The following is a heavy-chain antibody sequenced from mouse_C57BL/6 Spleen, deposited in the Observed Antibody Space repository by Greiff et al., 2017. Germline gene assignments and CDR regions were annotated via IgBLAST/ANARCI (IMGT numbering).Heavy chain of an antibody. D-gene: IGHD1-1*02. CDR2: IYPGGGYT. Sequence: QVQLQQSGAELVRPGTSVKMSCKASGYTFTNYWIGWAKQRPGHGLEWIGDIYPGGGYTNYNEKFKGKATLTADKSSSTAYMQFSSLTSEDSAIYSCARNYGGYAMDYWGQGTSVTVSS. J-gene: IGHJ4*01. CDR3: ARNYGGYAMDY. CDR1: GYTFTNYW. V-gene: IGHV1-63*01.